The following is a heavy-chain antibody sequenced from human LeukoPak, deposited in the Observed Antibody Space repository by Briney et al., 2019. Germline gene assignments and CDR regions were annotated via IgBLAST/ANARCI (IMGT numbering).Heavy chain of an antibody. Sequence: GGSLRLSCAASGFAFSSFWMHWVRQVPGKGLEWVATIKYDGSDKYYVDSVRGRFTISRDNAKNSLYLQMNSLSGEDTAVYFCARPSFSSGSYFDHWGQGTLVTVSS. D-gene: IGHD6-19*01. CDR3: ARPSFSSGSYFDH. CDR2: IKYDGSDK. J-gene: IGHJ4*02. CDR1: GFAFSSFW. V-gene: IGHV3-7*01.